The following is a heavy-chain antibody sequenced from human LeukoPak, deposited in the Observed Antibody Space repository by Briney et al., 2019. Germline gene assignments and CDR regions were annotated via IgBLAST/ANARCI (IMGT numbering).Heavy chain of an antibody. J-gene: IGHJ4*02. CDR3: AREGGRYYYDSSGYFFDY. V-gene: IGHV3-11*04. D-gene: IGHD3-22*01. CDR1: GFTFSDYY. CDR2: ISSSGSTI. Sequence: GGSLRLSCAASGFTFSDYYMSWIRQAPGKGLEWVSYISSSGSTIYYADSVKGRFTISRDNAKNSLYLQMNSLRAEDTAVYYCAREGGRYYYDSSGYFFDYWGQGTLVTVSS.